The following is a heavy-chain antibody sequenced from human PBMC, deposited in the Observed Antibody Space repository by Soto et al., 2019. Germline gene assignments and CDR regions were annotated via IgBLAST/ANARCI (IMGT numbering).Heavy chain of an antibody. CDR2: IYYSGST. V-gene: IGHV4-61*01. CDR3: AGPIPFDY. CDR1: GGSVSSGSYY. Sequence: SETLSLTCTVSGGSVSSGSYYWSWIRQPPGKGLEWIGYIYYSGSTNYNPSLKSRVTISVDTSKNQFSLKLSSVTAADTAVYYCAGPIPFDYWGQGTLVTVSS. J-gene: IGHJ4*02.